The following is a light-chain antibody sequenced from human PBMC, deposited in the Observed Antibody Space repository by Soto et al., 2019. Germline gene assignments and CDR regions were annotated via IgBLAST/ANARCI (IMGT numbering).Light chain of an antibody. Sequence: QSALTQPASVSGSPGQSITISCTGTSSDVGSYKSVSWYQQHPGKAPKLMIFEGTKRPSGVSNRFSGSKSGNTASLTISGLQAEDEADYYCCSYAGTRNPYVFGTGTKVTVL. J-gene: IGLJ1*01. CDR2: EGT. V-gene: IGLV2-23*01. CDR1: SSDVGSYKS. CDR3: CSYAGTRNPYV.